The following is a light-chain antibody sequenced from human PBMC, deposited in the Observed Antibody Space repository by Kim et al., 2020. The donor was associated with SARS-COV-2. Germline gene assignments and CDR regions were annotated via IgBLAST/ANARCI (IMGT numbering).Light chain of an antibody. CDR3: QSYDISNVI. CDR2: EDS. Sequence: GTTVTISSTRTSGNIADNYVQWYQQRPGSAPTIVIYEDSERPSGVPNRFSGSIDTSSSSASLTISGLKTEDEADYYCQSYDISNVIFGGGTQLTVL. J-gene: IGLJ2*01. CDR1: SGNIADNY. V-gene: IGLV6-57*03.